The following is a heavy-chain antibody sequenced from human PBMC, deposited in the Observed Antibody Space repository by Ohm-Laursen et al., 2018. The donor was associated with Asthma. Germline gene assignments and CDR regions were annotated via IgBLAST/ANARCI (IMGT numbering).Heavy chain of an antibody. Sequence: SLRLSCTASGFIFTNYGMHWVRQAPGKGLEWVAVIWYDGSNKYYGDSVKGRFTISRDNSKNTVDLQMNSLRAEDTAVYYRARDGSRSGHYPRPHDYWGQGTLVTVAS. CDR2: IWYDGSNK. D-gene: IGHD3-22*01. V-gene: IGHV3-33*01. J-gene: IGHJ4*02. CDR3: ARDGSRSGHYPRPHDY. CDR1: GFIFTNYG.